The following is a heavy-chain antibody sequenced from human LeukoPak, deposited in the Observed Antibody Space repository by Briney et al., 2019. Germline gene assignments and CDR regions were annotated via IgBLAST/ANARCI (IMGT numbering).Heavy chain of an antibody. CDR1: GYSFTNYD. J-gene: IGHJ6*02. Sequence: ASVTVSCKASGYSFTNYDLNWVRQATGQGLEGIGWLNPNTGHTDFAQKFQGRVTMTRNTSIDTAYMEVHSLRSEDTAVYYCVRESGHSSTWQEGFNGMDVWGQGTTVTVSS. CDR2: LNPNTGHT. D-gene: IGHD6-13*01. CDR3: VRESGHSSTWQEGFNGMDV. V-gene: IGHV1-8*01.